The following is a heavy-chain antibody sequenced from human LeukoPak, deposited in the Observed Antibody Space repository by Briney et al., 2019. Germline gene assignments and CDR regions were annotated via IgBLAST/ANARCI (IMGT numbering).Heavy chain of an antibody. CDR2: INHSGGT. V-gene: IGHV4-34*01. CDR1: GVSFSGYS. Sequence: SETLSLTCAVYGVSFSGYSWNWIRQPPVKGLEWIGEINHSGGTNYNPSLKSRVTISVDTSKKQFSLKLSSVTAADTAVYYCASNGWYSLDYWGQGTLVTVSS. CDR3: ASNGWYSLDY. D-gene: IGHD6-19*01. J-gene: IGHJ4*02.